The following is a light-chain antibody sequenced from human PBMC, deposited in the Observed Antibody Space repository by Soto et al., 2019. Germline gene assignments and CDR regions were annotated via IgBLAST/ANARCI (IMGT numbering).Light chain of an antibody. CDR2: LNSDGSH. Sequence: QPVLTQSPSASASLGASVKLTCTLSSGHSNYVIAWHQQQAEKGPRYLMKLNSDGSHSKGHGIPDRFSGSSSGAERYLTIYSLQSEDEADYSFQTWDTGIRVFGGGTKVTVL. J-gene: IGLJ2*01. CDR1: SGHSNYV. CDR3: QTWDTGIRV. V-gene: IGLV4-69*01.